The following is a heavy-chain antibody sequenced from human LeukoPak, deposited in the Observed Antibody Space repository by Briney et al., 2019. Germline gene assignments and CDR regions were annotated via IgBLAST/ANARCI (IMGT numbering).Heavy chain of an antibody. D-gene: IGHD3-22*01. CDR3: ARDEGVVVITLFDY. V-gene: IGHV3-30-3*01. CDR2: ISYDGTNE. J-gene: IGHJ4*02. CDR1: GFTFSSYA. Sequence: GGSLRLSCAASGFTFSSYAMHWVRQAPGKGLEWVAVISYDGTNEYYADSVKGRFTISRDSSKNTLYLQMNSLRTEDTAVYYCARDEGVVVITLFDYWGQGTLVTVSS.